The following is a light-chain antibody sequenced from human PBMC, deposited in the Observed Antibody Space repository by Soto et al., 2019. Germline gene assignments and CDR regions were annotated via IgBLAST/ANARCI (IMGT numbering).Light chain of an antibody. CDR3: QQRYSWPLS. CDR2: DSS. J-gene: IGKJ4*01. Sequence: EIVLTQSPATLSLSPGGRATLSCRVSQNINIYLAWYQQKLGQAPRLLIYDSSIRATGIPARFSGSGSGTDFTLTISSLEPEDVGVYYCQQRYSWPLSFGGGTKVEIK. V-gene: IGKV3-11*01. CDR1: QNINIY.